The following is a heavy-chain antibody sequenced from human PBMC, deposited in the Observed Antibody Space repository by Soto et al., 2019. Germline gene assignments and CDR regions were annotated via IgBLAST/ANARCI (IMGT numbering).Heavy chain of an antibody. V-gene: IGHV4-4*02. CDR1: GGSISSSNW. D-gene: IGHD3-10*01. J-gene: IGHJ4*02. Sequence: QVQLQESGPGLVKPSGTLSLTCAVSGGSISSSNWWSWVRQPPGKGLEWIGYIYYSGSTYYNPSLKSRVTISVDTSKNQFSLKLSSVTAADTAVYYCASRRVRENYWGQGTLVTVSS. CDR3: ASRRVRENY. CDR2: IYYSGST.